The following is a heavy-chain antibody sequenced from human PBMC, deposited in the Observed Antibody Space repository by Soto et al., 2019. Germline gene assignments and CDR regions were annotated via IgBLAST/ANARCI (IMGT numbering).Heavy chain of an antibody. CDR2: IYYSGST. V-gene: IGHV4-30-4*01. CDR1: GGSISSGDYY. D-gene: IGHD3-10*01. Sequence: QVQLQESGPGLVKPSQTLSLTCTVSGGSISSGDYYWSWIRQPPGKGLEWIGYIYYSGSTYYNPSLKSRVTISVDPSKNQFSLKLSSVTAADTAVYYCARAVRRSGTQGWFDPWGQGTLVTVSS. J-gene: IGHJ5*02. CDR3: ARAVRRSGTQGWFDP.